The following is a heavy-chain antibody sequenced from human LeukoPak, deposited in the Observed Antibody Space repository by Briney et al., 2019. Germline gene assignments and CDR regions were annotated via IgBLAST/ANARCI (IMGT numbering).Heavy chain of an antibody. V-gene: IGHV3-30-3*02. CDR1: GFTFSSYA. D-gene: IGHD3-3*01. CDR3: AKSPPTYYDFWSGYSQALDV. CDR2: ISYDGSNK. Sequence: GGSLRLSCAASGFTFSSYAVHWVRQAPGKGLEWVAVISYDGSNKYYADSVKGRFTISRDNSKNTLYLQMNSLRAEDTAVYYCAKSPPTYYDFWSGYSQALDVWGKGTTVTVSS. J-gene: IGHJ6*04.